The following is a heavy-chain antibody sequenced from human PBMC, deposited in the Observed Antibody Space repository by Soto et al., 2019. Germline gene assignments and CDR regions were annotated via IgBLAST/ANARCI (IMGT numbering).Heavy chain of an antibody. CDR2: INAGNGNT. D-gene: IGHD3-3*01. CDR3: ARAPYYDFWSGYSSGKNWFDP. Sequence: GASVKVSCKASGYTFTSYAMHWVRQAPGQGLEWMGWINAGNGNTKYSQKFQGRVTITRDTSASTAYMELSSLRSEDTAVYYCARAPYYDFWSGYSSGKNWFDPWGQGTLVTVSS. V-gene: IGHV1-3*01. J-gene: IGHJ5*02. CDR1: GYTFTSYA.